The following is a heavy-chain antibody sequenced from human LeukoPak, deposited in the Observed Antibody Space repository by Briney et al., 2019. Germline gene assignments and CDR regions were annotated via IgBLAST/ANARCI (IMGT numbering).Heavy chain of an antibody. Sequence: GGSLTLSCAASGFSFSDFCMSWVRQAPGKGLEWVAFINHPGTQKYYVDSVEGRFTTPRDNAKNSLYLQMNRLRAEDTAVYYCTRDWLDASLDYWGQGVLVTVSS. CDR3: TRDWLDASLDY. CDR2: INHPGTQK. D-gene: IGHD6-19*01. CDR1: GFSFSDFC. V-gene: IGHV3-7*01. J-gene: IGHJ4*02.